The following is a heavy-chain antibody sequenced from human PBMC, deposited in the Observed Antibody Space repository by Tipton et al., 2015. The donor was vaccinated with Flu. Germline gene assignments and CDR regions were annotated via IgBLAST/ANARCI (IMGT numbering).Heavy chain of an antibody. CDR3: ISDVGVLRYAG. CDR2: ILSKTDGGTT. Sequence: SLRFSCTASGFTFHDAWMSWVRQAPGKGLEWVGRILSKTDGGTTDYAAPVKGRFTISRDDSKNTVYLQMNSLKTEDTAMYYCISDVGVLRYAGWGQGTLATVSS. J-gene: IGHJ4*02. V-gene: IGHV3-15*01. D-gene: IGHD3-9*01. CDR1: GFTFHDAW.